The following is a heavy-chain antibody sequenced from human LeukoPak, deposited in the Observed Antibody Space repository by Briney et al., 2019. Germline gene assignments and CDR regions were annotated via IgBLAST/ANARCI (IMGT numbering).Heavy chain of an antibody. Sequence: GGSLRLSCAASGFTFDDYAMHWVRQAPGKGLEWVSGISWNSGSIGYAGSVKGRFTISRDNAKNSLYLQMNSLRAEDTALYYCAKDRISYYDSSGYYYEGGFDYWGQGTLVTVSS. V-gene: IGHV3-9*01. CDR2: ISWNSGSI. J-gene: IGHJ4*02. CDR1: GFTFDDYA. CDR3: AKDRISYYDSSGYYYEGGFDY. D-gene: IGHD3-22*01.